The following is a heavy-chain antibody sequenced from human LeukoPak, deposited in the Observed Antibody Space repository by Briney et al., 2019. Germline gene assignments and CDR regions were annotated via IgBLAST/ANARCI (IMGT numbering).Heavy chain of an antibody. CDR1: GYTLTELS. D-gene: IGHD6-19*01. CDR2: FDPEDGET. CDR3: ATGPQDLAVANFDY. V-gene: IGHV1-24*01. J-gene: IGHJ4*02. Sequence: GASVKVSCKVSGYTLTELSMHWVRQAPGKGLEWMGGFDPEDGETIYAQKFQGRVTMTEDTSTDTAYMELSSLRSEDTAVYYCATGPQDLAVANFDYWGQGTLVTVSS.